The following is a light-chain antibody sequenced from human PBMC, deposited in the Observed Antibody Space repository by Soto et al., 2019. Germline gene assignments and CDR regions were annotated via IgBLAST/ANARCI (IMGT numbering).Light chain of an antibody. V-gene: IGLV2-8*01. Sequence: QSVLPQPPSASGSPGQSVTISCTGTSSDVGAYDFVSWYQQHPGEAPKLMIYEVTKRPSGVPDRFSGSKSGNTASLTVSGLQTEDEADYYCSSLAKSNNFVFGTGTKVTVL. CDR3: SSLAKSNNFV. J-gene: IGLJ1*01. CDR1: SSDVGAYDF. CDR2: EVT.